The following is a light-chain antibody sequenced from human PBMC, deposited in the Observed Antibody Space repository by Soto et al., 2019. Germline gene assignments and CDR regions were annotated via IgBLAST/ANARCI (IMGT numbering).Light chain of an antibody. V-gene: IGKV3-20*01. CDR2: GAS. CDR1: PSVSSSY. J-gene: IGKJ4*01. Sequence: EIVLTQSPGTLSLSPGERATLSCRASPSVSSSYLAWYQQKPGQAPRLLIYGASSRATGIPDRFSGSGSGTDFTLTISRLEPEDFVVYYCQQYGSSPLTFGGGTKVEIK. CDR3: QQYGSSPLT.